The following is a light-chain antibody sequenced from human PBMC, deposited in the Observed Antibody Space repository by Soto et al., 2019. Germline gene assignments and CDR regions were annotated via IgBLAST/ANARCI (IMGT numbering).Light chain of an antibody. Sequence: QSALTQPASVSGSPGQSITISCTGTSSDVGAYNYVSWYQQHPGKAPKLMTHDVSNRPSGVSNRFSGSKSGNTASLTISGLQAEDEADYYCSSYTSSSSRVFGTGTKVTVL. CDR2: DVS. V-gene: IGLV2-14*03. J-gene: IGLJ1*01. CDR1: SSDVGAYNY. CDR3: SSYTSSSSRV.